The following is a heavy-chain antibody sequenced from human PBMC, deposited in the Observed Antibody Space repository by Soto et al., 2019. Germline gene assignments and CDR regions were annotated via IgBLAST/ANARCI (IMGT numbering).Heavy chain of an antibody. D-gene: IGHD5-18*01. J-gene: IGHJ4*02. CDR1: GGTFSSYT. CDR3: ARGRTAMFAFDY. Sequence: QVQLVQSGAEVKTPGSSVKVSCKASGGTFSSYTISWVRQAPGQGLEWMGRIIPILGIANYAQKFQGRVTINAYKSTSTAYMERSSLRSEATALSYSARGRTAMFAFDYWGQGTLVTVSS. V-gene: IGHV1-69*02. CDR2: IIPILGIA.